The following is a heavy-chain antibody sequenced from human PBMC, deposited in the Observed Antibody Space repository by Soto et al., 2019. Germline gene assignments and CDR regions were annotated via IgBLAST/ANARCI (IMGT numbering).Heavy chain of an antibody. CDR1: GGTFSSYA. J-gene: IGHJ3*02. V-gene: IGHV1-69*01. CDR2: IIPIFGTA. D-gene: IGHD1-26*01. CDR3: ARDNFSGSYGRDAFDI. Sequence: QVQLVQSGAEVKKPGSSVKVSCKASGGTFSSYAISWVRQAPGQGLEWMGGIIPIFGTANYAQKFQGRVTITADESTSTAYMELSSLRSEDTAVYYSARDNFSGSYGRDAFDIWGQGTMVTVSS.